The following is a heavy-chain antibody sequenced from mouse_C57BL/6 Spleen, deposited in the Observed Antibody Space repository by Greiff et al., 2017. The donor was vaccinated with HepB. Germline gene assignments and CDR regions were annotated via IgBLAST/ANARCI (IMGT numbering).Heavy chain of an antibody. CDR1: GYTFTDYY. D-gene: IGHD1-1*01. Sequence: EVQLQQSGPVLVKPGASVKMSCKASGYTFTDYYMNWVKQSHGKSLEWIGVINPYNGGTSYNQKFKGKATLTVDKSSSTAYMELNSLTSEESAVYYCARSHLITTVGFAYLGQGTLVTVSA. V-gene: IGHV1-19*01. J-gene: IGHJ3*01. CDR3: ARSHLITTVGFAY. CDR2: INPYNGGT.